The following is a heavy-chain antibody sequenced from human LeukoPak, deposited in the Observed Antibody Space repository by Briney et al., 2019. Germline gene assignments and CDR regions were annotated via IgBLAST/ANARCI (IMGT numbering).Heavy chain of an antibody. J-gene: IGHJ6*03. Sequence: ASVKVSCKASGYTFTSYYMHWVRQAPGQGLEWMGIINPSGGSTSYAQKFQGRVTMTRDMSTNTVYMELSSLRSEDTAVYYCAREGLQQLILVRHSYYYYMDVWGKGTTVTVSS. CDR1: GYTFTSYY. D-gene: IGHD6-13*01. CDR3: AREGLQQLILVRHSYYYYMDV. CDR2: INPSGGST. V-gene: IGHV1-46*01.